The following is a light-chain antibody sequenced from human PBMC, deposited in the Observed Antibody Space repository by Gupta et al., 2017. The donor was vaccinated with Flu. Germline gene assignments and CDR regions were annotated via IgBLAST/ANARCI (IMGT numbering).Light chain of an antibody. Sequence: SALPQPASVSGSPGPSLTISCTGTSSDVGGYNYVSWYQQLPGKAPKLMIYEVSNRPSGVADRFSGSKSGNTASLTIPGLQAEDEADYYCSSYASSIRGVVFGGGTKLTVL. J-gene: IGLJ2*01. CDR1: SSDVGGYNY. CDR2: EVS. V-gene: IGLV2-14*01. CDR3: SSYASSIRGVV.